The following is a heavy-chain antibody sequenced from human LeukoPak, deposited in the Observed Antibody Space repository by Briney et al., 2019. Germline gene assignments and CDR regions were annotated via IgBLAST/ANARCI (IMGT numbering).Heavy chain of an antibody. Sequence: PGGSLRLSCAASGFTFSSYSMNRVRQAPGKGLEWVSYISSSSSTIYYADSVKGRFTISRDNAKNSLYLQMNSLRAEDTAVYYCARDYDILIIDYWGQGTLVTVSS. V-gene: IGHV3-48*01. CDR1: GFTFSSYS. CDR2: ISSSSSTI. D-gene: IGHD3-9*01. CDR3: ARDYDILIIDY. J-gene: IGHJ4*02.